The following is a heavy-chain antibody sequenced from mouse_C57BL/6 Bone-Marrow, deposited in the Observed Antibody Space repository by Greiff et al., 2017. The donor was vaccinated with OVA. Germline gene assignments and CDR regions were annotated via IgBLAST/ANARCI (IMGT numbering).Heavy chain of an antibody. V-gene: IGHV2-9-1*01. CDR3: ARKNYGPYDWYFDV. CDR1: GFSLTSYA. D-gene: IGHD1-1*01. J-gene: IGHJ1*03. CDR2: IWTGGGT. Sequence: VKLVESGPGLVAPSQSLSITCTVSGFSLTSYAISWVRQPPGKGLEWLGVIWTGGGTNYNSALKSRLSISKDNSKRQVFLKMNSLQTDETARYYCARKNYGPYDWYFDVWGTGTTVTVSS.